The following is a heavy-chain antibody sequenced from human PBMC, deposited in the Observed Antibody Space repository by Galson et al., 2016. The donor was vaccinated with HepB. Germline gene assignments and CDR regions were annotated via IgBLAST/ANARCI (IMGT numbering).Heavy chain of an antibody. J-gene: IGHJ6*02. V-gene: IGHV3-21*01. D-gene: IGHD1-26*01. CDR3: ARGVGAHTIHGMNV. Sequence: SLRLSCAASGFIFSSYSMNWVRQAPGKGLEWVSSISSSGSYIYTTDPEKGRFTISRDDAKNSLYLQMNSLRDEDTAVYYCARGVGAHTIHGMNVWGQGIRVTVSS. CDR2: ISSSGSYI. CDR1: GFIFSSYS.